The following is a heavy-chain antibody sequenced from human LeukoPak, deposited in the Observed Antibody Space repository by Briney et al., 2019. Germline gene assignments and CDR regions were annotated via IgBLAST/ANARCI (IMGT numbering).Heavy chain of an antibody. D-gene: IGHD6-19*01. V-gene: IGHV4-39*01. CDR2: MYYSGTT. CDR1: GGSISSSSYY. Sequence: SETLSLTCTVSGGSISSSSYYWGWTRQSPGKGLEWIASMYYSGTTYYNPSLESRVTISVDTYKSQLSLKLSSVTAADTAVYYCARQRGSGWYHPHLFWGQGILVTVSS. CDR3: ARQRGSGWYHPHLF. J-gene: IGHJ4*02.